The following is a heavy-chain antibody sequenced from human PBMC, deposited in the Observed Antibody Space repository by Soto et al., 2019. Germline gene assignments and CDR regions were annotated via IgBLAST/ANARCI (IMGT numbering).Heavy chain of an antibody. Sequence: QVQLVESGGGVVQPGRSLRLSCAASGFTFSSYAMHWVRQAPGKGLEWVAVISYDGSDKYYADSVKGRFTISRDNSKNTLNLQMNSLRADDTVGQYFAKALRELSPDSYDYWGQGTLITVSS. D-gene: IGHD3-16*02. J-gene: IGHJ4*02. CDR2: ISYDGSDK. CDR3: AKALRELSPDSYDY. V-gene: IGHV3-30*18. CDR1: GFTFSSYA.